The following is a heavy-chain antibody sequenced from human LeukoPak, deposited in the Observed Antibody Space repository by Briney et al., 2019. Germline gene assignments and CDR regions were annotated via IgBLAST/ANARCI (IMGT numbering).Heavy chain of an antibody. Sequence: ASVKVSCKASGYTFTSYGISWVRQAPGQGLEWMGWISAYNGNTNYAQKLQGRVAMTTDTSTSTAYMELRSLRSDDTAVYYCARVFYDFWSGYEYDAFDIWGQGTMVTVSS. V-gene: IGHV1-18*01. CDR2: ISAYNGNT. CDR3: ARVFYDFWSGYEYDAFDI. J-gene: IGHJ3*02. D-gene: IGHD3-3*01. CDR1: GYTFTSYG.